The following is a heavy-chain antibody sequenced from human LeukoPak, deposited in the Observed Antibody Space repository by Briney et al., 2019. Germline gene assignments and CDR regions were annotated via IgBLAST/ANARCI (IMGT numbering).Heavy chain of an antibody. CDR2: IIPIFGTA. V-gene: IGHV1-69*13. CDR1: GCTFSSYA. J-gene: IGHJ5*02. Sequence: SLKVSCKASGCTFSSYAISWVRQAPGQGLEWMGGIIPIFGTANYAQKFQGRVTITADESTSTAYMELSSLRSEDTAVYYCARDRGSCNWFDPWGQGTLVTVSS. D-gene: IGHD3-10*01. CDR3: ARDRGSCNWFDP.